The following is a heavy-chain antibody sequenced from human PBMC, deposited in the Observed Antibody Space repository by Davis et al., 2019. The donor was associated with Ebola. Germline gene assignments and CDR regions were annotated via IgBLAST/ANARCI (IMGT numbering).Heavy chain of an antibody. D-gene: IGHD1-14*01. J-gene: IGHJ6*02. CDR1: GFTVSSNH. CDR3: ARGGETVTGTASHGMDV. Sequence: GESLKISCAASGFTVSSNHMNWVRQAPGKGLEWVSYINFRGTTIYYADSVRGRFTISRDNAKNSLYLQMISLRAEDTAVYYCARGGETVTGTASHGMDVWGQGTTVTVSS. CDR2: INFRGTTI. V-gene: IGHV3-48*03.